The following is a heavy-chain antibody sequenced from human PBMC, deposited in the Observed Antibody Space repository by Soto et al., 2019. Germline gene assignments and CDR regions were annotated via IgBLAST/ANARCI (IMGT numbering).Heavy chain of an antibody. V-gene: IGHV3-7*05. CDR2: IKQDGSEK. CDR3: ARRRWGIADKNAFDI. J-gene: IGHJ3*02. Sequence: GGSLRLSCAASGFTFSSYWMSWVRQAPGKGLEWVANIKQDGSEKYYVDSVKGRFTISRDNAKNSLYLQMNSLRAEDTAVYYCARRRWGIADKNAFDIWGQGTMVTVSS. D-gene: IGHD6-13*01. CDR1: GFTFSSYW.